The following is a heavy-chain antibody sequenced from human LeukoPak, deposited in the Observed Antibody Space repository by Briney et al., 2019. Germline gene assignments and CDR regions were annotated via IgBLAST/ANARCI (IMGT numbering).Heavy chain of an antibody. Sequence: GGSLRLSCAASGFTFTNYAMSWVRQAPGKGLEWVSAVSGSGGTTYYADSVKGRFTISRDNSKNTLYLQMNSLRAEDRAVYYCAKDPLLDYWGQGTLVTVSS. CDR1: GFTFTNYA. CDR3: AKDPLLDY. D-gene: IGHD1-26*01. J-gene: IGHJ4*02. CDR2: VSGSGGTT. V-gene: IGHV3-23*01.